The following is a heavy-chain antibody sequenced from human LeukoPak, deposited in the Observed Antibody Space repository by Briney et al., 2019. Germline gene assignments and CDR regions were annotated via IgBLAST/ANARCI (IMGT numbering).Heavy chain of an antibody. CDR3: AKGPQVVPAAIRDYYYGMDV. Sequence: GGSLRLSCAASGFTFSSYAMSWVRQAPGKGLEWVSAISGSGGSTYYADSVKGRFTISRDNSKNTLYLQMNSLRAEDTAVYYCAKGPQVVPAAIRDYYYGMDVWGQGTTVTVSS. CDR2: ISGSGGST. D-gene: IGHD2-2*02. V-gene: IGHV3-23*01. J-gene: IGHJ6*02. CDR1: GFTFSSYA.